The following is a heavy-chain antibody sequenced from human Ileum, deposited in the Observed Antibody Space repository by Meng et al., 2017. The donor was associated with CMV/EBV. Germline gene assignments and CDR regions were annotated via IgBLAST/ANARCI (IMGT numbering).Heavy chain of an antibody. J-gene: IGHJ4*02. CDR2: IYSNGDT. Sequence: VQLVESGGGLVQAGGSLRLSCAASGFSVGDDYLSWVRQSQGKGLEWVSIIYSNGDTHYAESVKDRFTISRDNSKNSVSLEMNTLRVDDTAVYYCAKLGVGATYWDSWGQGVLVTVSS. D-gene: IGHD1-26*01. V-gene: IGHV3-66*01. CDR3: AKLGVGATYWDS. CDR1: GFSVGDDY.